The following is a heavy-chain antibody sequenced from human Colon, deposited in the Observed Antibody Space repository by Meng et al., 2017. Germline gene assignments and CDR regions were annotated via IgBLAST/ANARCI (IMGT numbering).Heavy chain of an antibody. J-gene: IGHJ4*02. V-gene: IGHV4-34*01. CDR2: INHSGST. D-gene: IGHD2-2*01. CDR1: GGSFSGYY. CDR3: ARGWGYCSSTSCYFLDY. Sequence: QLQLQQVGAGLLKPSETLSLTCAVYGGSFSGYYWSWIRQPPGKGLEWIGEINHSGSTNYNPSLKSRVTISVDTSKNQFSLKLSSVTAADTAVYYCARGWGYCSSTSCYFLDYWGQGTLVTVSS.